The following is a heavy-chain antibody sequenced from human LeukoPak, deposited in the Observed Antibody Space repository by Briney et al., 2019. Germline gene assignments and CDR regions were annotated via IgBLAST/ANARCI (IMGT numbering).Heavy chain of an antibody. CDR3: ARATRRGQWLAQGPLYYFDY. CDR2: ISSSGSSK. Sequence: PGGSLRLSCAASGFTFSSYEMNWVRQAPGKGLEWVSYISSSGSSKYYADSVRGRFTISRDNAKNSLYLQMNSLRAEDTAVYYCARATRRGQWLAQGPLYYFDYWGQGTLVTVSS. J-gene: IGHJ4*02. D-gene: IGHD6-19*01. CDR1: GFTFSSYE. V-gene: IGHV3-48*03.